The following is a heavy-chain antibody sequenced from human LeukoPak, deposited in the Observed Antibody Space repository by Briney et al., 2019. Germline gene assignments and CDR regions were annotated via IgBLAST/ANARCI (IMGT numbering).Heavy chain of an antibody. Sequence: GGSLRLSCAASGFTFSSYAMSWVRQAPGKGLEWVSAISGSGGSTYYADSVKGRFTISRDNSKNTLYLRMNSLRAEDTAVYYCAKDVIVGATTPNYFDYWGQGTLVTVSS. V-gene: IGHV3-23*01. D-gene: IGHD1-26*01. CDR2: ISGSGGST. CDR3: AKDVIVGATTPNYFDY. CDR1: GFTFSSYA. J-gene: IGHJ4*02.